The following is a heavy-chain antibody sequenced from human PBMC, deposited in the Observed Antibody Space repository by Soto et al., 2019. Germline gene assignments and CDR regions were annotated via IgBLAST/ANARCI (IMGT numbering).Heavy chain of an antibody. J-gene: IGHJ4*02. CDR2: INIDGSTT. CDR3: ARVRNGDWYFDS. CDR1: GFTFSTYW. Sequence: VQLVEAGGGLVQPGGSLRLSCAASGFTFSTYWMHWVRQVPGKGLVWVSRINIDGSTTSYADSVRGRFTISRDNAKDTVYLQMNSLRAEDTAVYYCARVRNGDWYFDSWGQGTLVTVFS. V-gene: IGHV3-74*01. D-gene: IGHD4-17*01.